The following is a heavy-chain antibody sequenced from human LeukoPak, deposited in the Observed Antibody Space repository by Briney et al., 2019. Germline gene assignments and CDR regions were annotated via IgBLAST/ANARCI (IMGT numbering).Heavy chain of an antibody. CDR2: ISAYNGNT. D-gene: IGHD2-2*02. CDR1: GYTFTSYG. Sequence: ASVKVSCKASGYTFTSYGISWVRQAPGQGLEWMGWISAYNGNTNYAQKLQGRVTTTTDTSTSTAYMELRSLRSDDTAVYYCARDLAGQYCSSTTYCTFIRDTYFDYWGQGTLVTVSS. CDR3: ARDLAGQYCSSTTYCTFIRDTYFDY. J-gene: IGHJ4*02. V-gene: IGHV1-18*01.